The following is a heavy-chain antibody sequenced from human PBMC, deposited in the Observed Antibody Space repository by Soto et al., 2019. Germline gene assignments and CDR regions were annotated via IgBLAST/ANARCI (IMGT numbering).Heavy chain of an antibody. CDR3: ATSEGYCSSTSCNTIYYYYGMDV. Sequence: AGGSLRLSCAASGFTFSSYWMSWVRQAPGKGLEWVANIKEDGSEKYYVDSVKGRFTISRDNSKNTLYLQMNSLRAEDTAVYYCATSEGYCSSTSCNTIYYYYGMDVWGQGTTVTVSS. CDR2: IKEDGSEK. CDR1: GFTFSSYW. D-gene: IGHD2-2*02. J-gene: IGHJ6*02. V-gene: IGHV3-7*03.